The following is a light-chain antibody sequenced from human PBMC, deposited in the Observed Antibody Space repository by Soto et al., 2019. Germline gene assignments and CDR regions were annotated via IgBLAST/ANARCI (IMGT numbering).Light chain of an antibody. J-gene: IGKJ2*01. Sequence: EIVLTKSPGTLYLSPGEIATLSCRASQSVSATYLAWHQQKPGQAPRLLKYGVSIRATGIPDRFSSSGSGPDFTLTISRLEPEDFAVYYCQYYGNSLYTFSQGTKLEIK. CDR3: QYYGNSLYT. V-gene: IGKV3-20*01. CDR1: QSVSATY. CDR2: GVS.